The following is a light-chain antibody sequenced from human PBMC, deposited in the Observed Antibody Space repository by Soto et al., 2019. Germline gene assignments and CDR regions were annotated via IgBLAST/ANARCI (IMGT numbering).Light chain of an antibody. J-gene: IGKJ3*01. CDR3: QQYGSSPFT. CDR2: GAS. Sequence: EIVLTQSPGTLSLSPGERATLSCRASQSVSSSYLAWYQQKPGQAPRLLIYGASSRATGIPDRFSGSGSGTDFTLTISRLETEDFAVYYCQQYGSSPFTFGPGTKLDIK. CDR1: QSVSSSY. V-gene: IGKV3-20*01.